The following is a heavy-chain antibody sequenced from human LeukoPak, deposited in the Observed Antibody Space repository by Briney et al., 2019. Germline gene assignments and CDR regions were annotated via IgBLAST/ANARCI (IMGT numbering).Heavy chain of an antibody. CDR2: IYYSGST. CDR3: ARPRRWLHPIDY. CDR1: GGSISSSSYY. J-gene: IGHJ4*02. D-gene: IGHD5-24*01. Sequence: SETLSLTCTVSGGSISSSSYYWGWIRQPPGKGLEWIGSIYYSGSTYYNPSLKSRVTISVDTSKNQFSLKLSSVTAADTAVYYCARPRRWLHPIDYWGQGTLVTVSS. V-gene: IGHV4-39*01.